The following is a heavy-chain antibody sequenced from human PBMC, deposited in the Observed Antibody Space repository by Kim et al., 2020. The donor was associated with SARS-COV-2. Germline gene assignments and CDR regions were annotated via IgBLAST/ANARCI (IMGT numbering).Heavy chain of an antibody. CDR1: GFTFSDYY. Sequence: GGSLRLSCAASGFTFSDYYMSWIRQAPGKGLEWIAYIGTSGNNIFYADSVKGRFTMSRDNGNNLLYLQMNSLRAEDTAVYFCARDYKPHHWFDPWGQGTLVTVSS. J-gene: IGHJ5*02. CDR2: IGTSGNNI. V-gene: IGHV3-11*01. CDR3: ARDYKPHHWFDP. D-gene: IGHD1-1*01.